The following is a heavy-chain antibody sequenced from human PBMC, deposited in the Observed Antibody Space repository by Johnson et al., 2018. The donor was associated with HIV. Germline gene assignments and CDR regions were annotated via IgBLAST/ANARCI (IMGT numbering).Heavy chain of an antibody. CDR3: AKDVALQREPNAFEI. V-gene: IGHV3-23*03. Sequence: VQLVESGGGLVQPGGSLRLSCAASGFAFSNYAMTWVRQAPGKGLECVSVIYSGVSTYYADSVKGRFTISRDHSKNTLYLQMNRLRSEDPAVYYCAKDVALQREPNAFEIWGKGTMVKVSS. J-gene: IGHJ3*02. D-gene: IGHD1-14*01. CDR1: GFAFSNYA. CDR2: IYSGVST.